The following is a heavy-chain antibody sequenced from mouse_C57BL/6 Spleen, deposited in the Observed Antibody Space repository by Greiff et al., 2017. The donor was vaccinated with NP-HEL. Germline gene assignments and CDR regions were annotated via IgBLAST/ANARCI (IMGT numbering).Heavy chain of an antibody. CDR2: ISYSGST. J-gene: IGHJ2*01. CDR1: GYSITSGYG. D-gene: IGHD1-2*01. Sequence: EVQLQQSGPGLVKPSQSLSLTCTVTGYSITSGYGWNWIRQFPGNKLEWMGYISYSGSTNYHPSLKSRISITRDTSKNQFFLQLNSVTTEDTATYYCARTARIKYWGQGTTLTVSS. CDR3: ARTARIKY. V-gene: IGHV3-2*02.